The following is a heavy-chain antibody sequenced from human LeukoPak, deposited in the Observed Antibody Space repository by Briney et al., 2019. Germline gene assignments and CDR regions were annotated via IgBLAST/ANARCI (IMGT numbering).Heavy chain of an antibody. D-gene: IGHD4-17*01. V-gene: IGHV1-18*01. J-gene: IGHJ4*02. Sequence: ASVKVSCKASGYTFTSYGISWVRQAPGQRLEWMGWISAYNGNTNYAQKLQGRVTMTTDTSTSTAYMELRSLGSDDTAVYYCARDDYGDYPYYFDYWGQGTLVTVSS. CDR3: ARDDYGDYPYYFDY. CDR2: ISAYNGNT. CDR1: GYTFTSYG.